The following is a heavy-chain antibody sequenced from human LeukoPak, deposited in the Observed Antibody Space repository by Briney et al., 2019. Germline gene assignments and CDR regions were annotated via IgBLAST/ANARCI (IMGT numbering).Heavy chain of an antibody. CDR1: GFAFSSYG. D-gene: IGHD3-22*01. Sequence: GGSLRLSCAASGFAFSSYGMNWVRQAPGKGLEWVSSISSSTSYIYYADSVKGRFTISRDNAKNSLFLQMNSLRAEDTAVYYCAKRPYYYDSSGWELSYFDYWGQGTLVTVSS. CDR2: ISSSTSYI. J-gene: IGHJ4*02. V-gene: IGHV3-21*01. CDR3: AKRPYYYDSSGWELSYFDY.